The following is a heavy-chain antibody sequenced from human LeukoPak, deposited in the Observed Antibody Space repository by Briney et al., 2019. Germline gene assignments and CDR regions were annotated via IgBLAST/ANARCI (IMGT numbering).Heavy chain of an antibody. V-gene: IGHV3-23*01. D-gene: IGHD3-10*01. Sequence: GGSLRLSCAASGFTFSSYGMSWVRQAPVKGLEWVSAISPSGGGTYYADSVKGRFTISRDNSKNTLFLQLNNLRPEDTAVYYCAKEVPYTSGSHGRFHPWGQGTLVTVSS. CDR2: ISPSGGGT. CDR1: GFTFSSYG. CDR3: AKEVPYTSGSHGRFHP. J-gene: IGHJ5*02.